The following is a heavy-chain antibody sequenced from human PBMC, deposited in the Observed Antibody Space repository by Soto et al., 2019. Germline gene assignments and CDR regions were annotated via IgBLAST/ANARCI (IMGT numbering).Heavy chain of an antibody. V-gene: IGHV4-34*01. CDR3: ARFAGPTVGTGDY. CDR2: INHSGST. Sequence: QVQLQQWGAGLLKPSETLSLTCAVYGGSFSGYYWSWIRQPPGKGLEWIGEINHSGSTNYNPSLKSRVTISVDTSKNHFSLKLSSVTAADTAVYYCARFAGPTVGTGDYWGQGTLVTVSS. D-gene: IGHD6-13*01. CDR1: GGSFSGYY. J-gene: IGHJ4*02.